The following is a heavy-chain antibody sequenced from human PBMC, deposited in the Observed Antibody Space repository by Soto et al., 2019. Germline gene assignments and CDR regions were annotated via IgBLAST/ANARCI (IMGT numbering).Heavy chain of an antibody. CDR3: ARSSPGVWAY. D-gene: IGHD3-10*01. J-gene: IGHJ4*02. Sequence: EVQLVESGGGLVKSGGSLRLSCTASGFTFNNYSMNWVRQAPGKRLEWVSSISRTSNYIFYADSVRGRFTISRDNGKTALFLQMTTLRADDTAVYYCARSSPGVWAYWGQGTLVTVSS. CDR2: ISRTSNYI. V-gene: IGHV3-21*01. CDR1: GFTFNNYS.